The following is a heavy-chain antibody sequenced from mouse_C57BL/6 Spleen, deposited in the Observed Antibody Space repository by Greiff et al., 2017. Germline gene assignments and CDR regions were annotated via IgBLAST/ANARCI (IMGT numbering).Heavy chain of an antibody. CDR3: ARGGYYDYYALDY. J-gene: IGHJ4*01. CDR2: ISSGSSTI. CDR1: GFTFSDYG. V-gene: IGHV5-17*01. Sequence: EVKLVESGGGLVKPGGSLKLSCAASGFTFSDYGMHWVRQAPEKGLEWVAYISSGSSTIYYADTVKGRFTISRDNAKNTLFLQMTSLRSEDTAMYYCARGGYYDYYALDYWGQGTSVTVSS. D-gene: IGHD2-3*01.